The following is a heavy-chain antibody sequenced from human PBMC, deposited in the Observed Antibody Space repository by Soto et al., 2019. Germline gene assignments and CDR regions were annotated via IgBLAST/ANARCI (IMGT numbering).Heavy chain of an antibody. CDR3: ARQLWPSTGFDY. V-gene: IGHV3-13*01. Sequence: EVQLVESGGGLVQPGGSLRLSCAASGFTFSSYDMHWVRQATGKGLEWVSAIGTAGDTYYPGSVKGRFTISRENAKNSLYLHMSSLRAGDTAVYYCARQLWPSTGFDYWGQGTLVTVSS. J-gene: IGHJ4*02. CDR1: GFTFSSYD. CDR2: IGTAGDT. D-gene: IGHD5-18*01.